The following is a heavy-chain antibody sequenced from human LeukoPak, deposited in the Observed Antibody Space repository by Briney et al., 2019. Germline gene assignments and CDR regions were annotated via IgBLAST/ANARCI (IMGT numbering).Heavy chain of an antibody. CDR3: VKDRYDGSEGWLDN. Sequence: GGSLRLSCAASGFTFSNYGMHWVRQAPGKGLEWVAVISYDGSNKYYAESAKGRFTISRDHSKNTLYLQMNSLRGEDTAVYYCVKDRYDGSEGWLDNWGQGTLVTAS. CDR2: ISYDGSNK. D-gene: IGHD3-22*01. CDR1: GFTFSNYG. V-gene: IGHV3-30*18. J-gene: IGHJ4*02.